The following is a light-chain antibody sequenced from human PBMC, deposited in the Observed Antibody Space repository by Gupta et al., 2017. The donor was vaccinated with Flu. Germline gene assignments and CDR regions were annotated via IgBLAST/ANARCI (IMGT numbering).Light chain of an antibody. CDR1: QDIRYY. J-gene: IGKJ5*01. CDR3: QQVDDLPPT. V-gene: IGKV1-33*01. Sequence: PSSLSASVGDRVTITCQASQDIRYYVNWYQQKPGKAPDLLIYDASKLERGVPSRFSGSGSGTHFAFTISSLQPEDFATYYCQQVDDLPPTFGHGTRLEIK. CDR2: DAS.